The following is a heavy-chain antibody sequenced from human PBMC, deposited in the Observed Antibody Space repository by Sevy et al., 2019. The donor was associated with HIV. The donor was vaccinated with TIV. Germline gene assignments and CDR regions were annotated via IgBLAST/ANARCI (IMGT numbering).Heavy chain of an antibody. D-gene: IGHD5-18*01. CDR3: AREGLGGFSYSLDC. CDR2: MKDDGSEK. Sequence: GGSLRLSCAASGFTFSSYWMSWVRRAPGKGLEWVATMKDDGSEKAYVDSVKGRFTISRDNAKNSLYLQMNSLRVDDTALYYCAREGLGGFSYSLDCWVQGTLVTVSS. V-gene: IGHV3-7*01. J-gene: IGHJ4*02. CDR1: GFTFSSYW.